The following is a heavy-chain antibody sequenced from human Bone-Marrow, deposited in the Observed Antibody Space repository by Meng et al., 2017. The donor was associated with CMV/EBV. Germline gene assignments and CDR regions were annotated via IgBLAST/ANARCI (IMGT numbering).Heavy chain of an antibody. J-gene: IGHJ4*02. CDR2: IYYSGST. CDR1: GASVSSYY. CDR3: ARGTRLYSGSSDY. Sequence: SETLSLTCTVSGASVSSYYWSWIRQPPGKGLEWIGYIYYSGSTNFNPSLRSRVTISVDTSKNQFSLKLSSVTAADTAVYYCARGTRLYSGSSDYWGQGTLVTVSS. D-gene: IGHD1-26*01. V-gene: IGHV4-59*02.